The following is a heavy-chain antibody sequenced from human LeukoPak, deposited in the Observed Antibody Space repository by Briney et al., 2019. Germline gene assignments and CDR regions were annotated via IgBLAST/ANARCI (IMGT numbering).Heavy chain of an antibody. CDR3: ARGVSKYCTNGVCYQRFNWFDP. Sequence: GESLKISCKGSGYSFTSYCIGWVRQMPGKGLGWMGIIYPGDSDTRYSPSFQGQVTISADKSISTAYLQWSSLKASDTAMYYCARGVSKYCTNGVCYQRFNWFDPWGQGTLVTVSS. V-gene: IGHV5-51*01. D-gene: IGHD2-8*01. CDR1: GYSFTSYC. CDR2: IYPGDSDT. J-gene: IGHJ5*02.